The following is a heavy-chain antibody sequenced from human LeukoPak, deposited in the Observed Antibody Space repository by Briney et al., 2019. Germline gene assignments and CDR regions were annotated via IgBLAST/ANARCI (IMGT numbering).Heavy chain of an antibody. V-gene: IGHV3-74*01. Sequence: GGSLRLSYAASGFTFSSYWMHWVRQAPGKGPVWVSRIKGDGSDTSHADSAKGRFTISRDNAKNTLYLQVNSLRAEDTAVYYCAWGATTLDYWGQGTLVTVSS. D-gene: IGHD1-26*01. CDR1: GFTFSSYW. CDR2: IKGDGSDT. CDR3: AWGATTLDY. J-gene: IGHJ4*02.